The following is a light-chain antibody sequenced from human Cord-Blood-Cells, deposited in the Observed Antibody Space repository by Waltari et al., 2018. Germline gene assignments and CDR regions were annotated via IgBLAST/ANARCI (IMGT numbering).Light chain of an antibody. CDR2: GAS. Sequence: EIVITQSPATLSVSPGDRATLSCRASQSVSSDLAWYQQKPGQAPRLLIYGASTRATGIPARVSGSGSGTEFTLTISSLQSEDFAVYYCQQYKNWPRTFGQGTKVEIK. V-gene: IGKV3-15*01. CDR1: QSVSSD. CDR3: QQYKNWPRT. J-gene: IGKJ1*01.